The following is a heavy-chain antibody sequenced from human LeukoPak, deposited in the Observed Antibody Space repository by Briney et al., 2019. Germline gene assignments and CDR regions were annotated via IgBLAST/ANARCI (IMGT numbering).Heavy chain of an antibody. Sequence: ASVKVSCKASGYTFTGYYMHWVRQAPGQGLEWMGWINPNSGGTNYAQKFQDRVTMTRDTSISTAYMELSNLSSDDTAVYYCARDPYVSGSYGWLDPWGQGTLVTVSS. CDR3: ARDPYVSGSYGWLDP. J-gene: IGHJ5*02. D-gene: IGHD3-10*01. CDR2: INPNSGGT. CDR1: GYTFTGYY. V-gene: IGHV1-2*02.